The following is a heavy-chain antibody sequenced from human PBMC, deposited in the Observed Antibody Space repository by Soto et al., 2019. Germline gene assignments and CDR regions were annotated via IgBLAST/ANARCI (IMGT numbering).Heavy chain of an antibody. Sequence: EVQLLESGGGLVQPGGSLRLSCAASGFTFSSYAMSWVRQAPGKGLEWVSTISGSGGSTYYADSVKGRFTISRDNSKNTLYLQMNSLRAEDTAVYYCAKDLKRIFTGPYYFDYWGQGTLVTVSS. V-gene: IGHV3-23*01. CDR1: GFTFSSYA. D-gene: IGHD3-9*01. CDR2: ISGSGGST. CDR3: AKDLKRIFTGPYYFDY. J-gene: IGHJ4*02.